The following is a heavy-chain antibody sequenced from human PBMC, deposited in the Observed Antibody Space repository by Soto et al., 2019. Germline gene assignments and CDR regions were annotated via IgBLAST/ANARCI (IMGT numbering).Heavy chain of an antibody. CDR3: ARASRYCSGGSCQYYMDV. D-gene: IGHD2-15*01. V-gene: IGHV1-69*02. CDR1: GGTFSSYT. CDR2: IIPILGIA. Sequence: ASVKVSCKASGGTFSSYTISWVRQAPGQGLEWMGRIIPILGIANYAQKFQGRVTITADKSTSTAYMELSSLRSEDTAVYYCARASRYCSGGSCQYYMDVWGKGTTVTVSS. J-gene: IGHJ6*03.